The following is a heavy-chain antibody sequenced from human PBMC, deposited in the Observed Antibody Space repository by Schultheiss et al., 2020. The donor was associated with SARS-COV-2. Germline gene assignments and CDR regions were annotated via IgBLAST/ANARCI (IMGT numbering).Heavy chain of an antibody. D-gene: IGHD4/OR15-4a*01. Sequence: ASVKVSCKASGYTFTGYYMHWVRQAPGQGLEWMGIINPSGGSTSYAQKFQGRVTMTRDTSTSTAYMELRSLRSDDTAVYYCARDGALGRFDSWGQGTLVTVSS. CDR1: GYTFTGYY. CDR3: ARDGALGRFDS. V-gene: IGHV1-46*01. J-gene: IGHJ5*01. CDR2: INPSGGST.